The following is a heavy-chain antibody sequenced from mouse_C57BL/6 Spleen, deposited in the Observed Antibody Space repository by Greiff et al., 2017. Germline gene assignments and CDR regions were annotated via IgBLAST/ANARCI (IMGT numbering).Heavy chain of an antibody. CDR3: AKVGGNYVGYYFDY. J-gene: IGHJ2*01. D-gene: IGHD2-1*01. V-gene: IGHV1-20*01. CDR1: GYSFTGYF. Sequence: VHVKQSGPELVKPGDSVKISCKASGYSFTGYFMNWVMQSHGKSLEWIGRINPYNGDTFYNQKFKGKATLTVDKSSRTAHMELRSLTSEDSAVYYCAKVGGNYVGYYFDYWGQGTTLTVSS. CDR2: INPYNGDT.